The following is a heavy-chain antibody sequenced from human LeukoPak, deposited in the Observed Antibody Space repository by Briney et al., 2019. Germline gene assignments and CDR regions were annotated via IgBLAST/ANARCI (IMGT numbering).Heavy chain of an antibody. CDR3: ARDRAFDY. Sequence: GGSLRLSCAASGFTFSSYAMHWVRQAPGKGLEWVAVISYDGSNKYYADPVKGRFTISRDNSKNTLYLQMNSLRAEDTAVYYCARDRAFDYWGQGTLVTVSS. CDR2: ISYDGSNK. J-gene: IGHJ4*02. CDR1: GFTFSSYA. V-gene: IGHV3-30-3*01.